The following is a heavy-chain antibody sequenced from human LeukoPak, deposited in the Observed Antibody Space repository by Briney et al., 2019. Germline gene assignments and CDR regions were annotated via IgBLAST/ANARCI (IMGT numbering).Heavy chain of an antibody. D-gene: IGHD1-7*01. V-gene: IGHV1-69*04. Sequence: ASVKVSCKASGGTFSSYAISWVRQAPGQGLEWMGRIIPILGIANYAQKFQGRVTITADKSTSTAYMELSSLRSEDTAVYYCARGTARPDAFDTWGQGTMVTVSS. J-gene: IGHJ3*02. CDR3: ARGTARPDAFDT. CDR1: GGTFSSYA. CDR2: IIPILGIA.